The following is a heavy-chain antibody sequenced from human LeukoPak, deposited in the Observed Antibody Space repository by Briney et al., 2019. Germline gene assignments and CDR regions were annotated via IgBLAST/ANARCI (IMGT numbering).Heavy chain of an antibody. CDR2: IYFSGNT. CDR3: ARHETAMVNRWYFDL. D-gene: IGHD5-18*01. J-gene: IGHJ2*01. V-gene: IGHV4-59*08. Sequence: PSETLSLTCNVTDGSISPYYWSWIRQPPGKGLEWIGYIYFSGNTKFSPSLKSRVSISLDTSKNQFSLRLSAVTAADTAVYFCARHETAMVNRWYFDLWGRGTLVAVSS. CDR1: DGSISPYY.